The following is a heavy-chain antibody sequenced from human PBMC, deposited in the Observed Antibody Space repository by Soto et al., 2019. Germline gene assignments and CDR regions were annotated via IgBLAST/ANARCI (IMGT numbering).Heavy chain of an antibody. CDR2: INHSGST. Sequence: PSETLSLTCTVSGGSISGYYWNWIRQPPGKGLEWIGEINHSGSTNYNPSLKSRVTVSVDTSKNQFSLKLSSVTAADTAVYYCARAYGGNVFDYWGQGTLVTVSS. CDR3: ARAYGGNVFDY. V-gene: IGHV4-34*01. J-gene: IGHJ4*02. D-gene: IGHD4-17*01. CDR1: GGSISGYY.